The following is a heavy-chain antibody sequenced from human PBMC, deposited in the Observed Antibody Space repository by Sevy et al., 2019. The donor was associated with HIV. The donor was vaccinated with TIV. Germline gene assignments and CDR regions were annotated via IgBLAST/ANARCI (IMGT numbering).Heavy chain of an antibody. CDR2: ISSSSRTI. CDR3: ARDVDTPFVRSFDS. D-gene: IGHD5-18*01. J-gene: IGHJ4*02. V-gene: IGHV3-48*02. Sequence: GESLKISCVVSGLTFSSDSMNWVRQAPGKGLEWLAYISSSSRTIYYADSVEGRFTISRDNDKKSVFLQMNNLRDEDSASYYCARDVDTPFVRSFDSWGQGTLLTVSS. CDR1: GLTFSSDS.